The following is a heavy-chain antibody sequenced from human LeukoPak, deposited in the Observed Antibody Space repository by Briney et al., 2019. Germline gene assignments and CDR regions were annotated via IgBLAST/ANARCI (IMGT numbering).Heavy chain of an antibody. D-gene: IGHD2-2*01. CDR1: GITFSKAW. CDR3: TTDLRGGYCSSTSCTIDY. Sequence: GGSLRLSCAVSGITFSKAWMSWVRQAPGKGLEWVGRIKSKSDGGTTDYAVPVKGRYTISRDDSKNTVYLQMNSLKTEDTAVYYCTTDLRGGYCSSTSCTIDYRGQGTLDSVFS. CDR2: IKSKSDGGTT. J-gene: IGHJ4*02. V-gene: IGHV3-15*01.